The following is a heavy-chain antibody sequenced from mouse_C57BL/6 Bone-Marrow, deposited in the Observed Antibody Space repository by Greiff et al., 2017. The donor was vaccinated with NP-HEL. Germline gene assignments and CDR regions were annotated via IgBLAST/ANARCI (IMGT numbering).Heavy chain of an antibody. CDR3: ARDAYYYGYDWYFDV. CDR2: SRNKANDYTT. CDR1: GFTFSDFY. J-gene: IGHJ1*03. V-gene: IGHV7-1*01. D-gene: IGHD2-2*01. Sequence: EVKLMESGGGLVQSGRSLRLSCATSGFTFSDFYMEWVRQAPGKGLEWIAASRNKANDYTTEYSASVKGRFIVSRDTSQSILYLQMNALRAEDTAIYYCARDAYYYGYDWYFDVWGTGTTVTVSS.